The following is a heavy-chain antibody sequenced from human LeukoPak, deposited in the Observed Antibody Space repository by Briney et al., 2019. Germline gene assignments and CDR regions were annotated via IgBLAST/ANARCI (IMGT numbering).Heavy chain of an antibody. CDR2: IYFSGST. CDR1: AGSISGYY. CDR3: AIISNYVNY. V-gene: IGHV4-59*08. Sequence: SETLSVTCTVAAGSISGYYWCWIWQPPGEGREWSGYIYFSGSTNYNTSLKRRATTPVDTSNNQFSRKLSCMTAAATAVYYCAIISNYVNYWGQGTLVTVSS. J-gene: IGHJ4*02. D-gene: IGHD4-11*01.